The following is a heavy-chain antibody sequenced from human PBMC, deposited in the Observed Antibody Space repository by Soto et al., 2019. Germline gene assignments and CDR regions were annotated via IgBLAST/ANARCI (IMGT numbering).Heavy chain of an antibody. V-gene: IGHV4-4*02. CDR2: IYHSGST. Sequence: SETLSLTGAVSGDSISSTNCWTWVRQPPGKGLEWIGEIYHSGSTNYNPSLESRVTMSVDKSKNQFSLILGSVTAADTAVYFCAREVRAVVMDYLGQGTPVTVSS. J-gene: IGHJ4*02. D-gene: IGHD6-19*01. CDR3: AREVRAVVMDY. CDR1: GDSISSTNC.